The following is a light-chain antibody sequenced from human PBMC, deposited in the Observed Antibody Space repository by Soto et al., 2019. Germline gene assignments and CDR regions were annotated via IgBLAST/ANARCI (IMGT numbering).Light chain of an antibody. V-gene: IGKV3-15*01. Sequence: EIVMMQSPATLSVSPGERATLSCRASQSVSSNLVWYQQKPGQAPRLLIYGASTRATGIPARFSGSGSGTEFTLTISSLQSEDFAVYYCQQYDNWPPYTFGQGTKVDI. J-gene: IGKJ1*01. CDR3: QQYDNWPPYT. CDR2: GAS. CDR1: QSVSSN.